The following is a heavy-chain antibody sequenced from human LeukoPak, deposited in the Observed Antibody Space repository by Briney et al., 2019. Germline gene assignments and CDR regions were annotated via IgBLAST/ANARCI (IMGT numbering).Heavy chain of an antibody. CDR2: IYYSGST. Sequence: SETLSLTCTVSGGSISSYYWSWIRQHPGKGLEWIGYIYYSGSTNYNPSLKSRVTISVDTSKNQFSLKLSSVTAADTAVYYCARSLRYDSSGYYYRGYYYYMDVWGKGTTVTLSS. CDR3: ARSLRYDSSGYYYRGYYYYMDV. V-gene: IGHV4-59*01. D-gene: IGHD3-22*01. CDR1: GGSISSYY. J-gene: IGHJ6*03.